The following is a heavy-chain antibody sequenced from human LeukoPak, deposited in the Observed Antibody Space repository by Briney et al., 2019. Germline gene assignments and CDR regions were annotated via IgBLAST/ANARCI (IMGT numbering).Heavy chain of an antibody. CDR3: ARQGGGYCSSTSCQGNTVFGY. D-gene: IGHD2-2*01. V-gene: IGHV5-51*01. Sequence: GESLKISCKGSGYSFTSHWIGWVRQMPGKGLEWMGIIYPDDSDTRYSPSFQGQVTISADKSINTAYLQWISLKASDTAMYYCARQGGGYCSSTSCQGNTVFGYWGQGTRVTVSS. J-gene: IGHJ4*02. CDR1: GYSFTSHW. CDR2: IYPDDSDT.